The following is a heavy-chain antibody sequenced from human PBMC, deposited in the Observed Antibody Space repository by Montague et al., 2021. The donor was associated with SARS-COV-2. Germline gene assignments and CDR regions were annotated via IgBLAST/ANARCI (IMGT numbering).Heavy chain of an antibody. CDR2: IFRSGAT. Sequence: SETLSLTCTVSGDSISDYYWSWIRQPPGMGLEWIGYIFRSGATNYNPPLKSRVIISLDTSKGQLSLRLSPVTAADTDIYYCARTSRGSRYFYGVDVWGQGTTVTVSS. CDR1: GDSISDYY. V-gene: IGHV4-59*01. D-gene: IGHD3-10*01. CDR3: ARTSRGSRYFYGVDV. J-gene: IGHJ6*02.